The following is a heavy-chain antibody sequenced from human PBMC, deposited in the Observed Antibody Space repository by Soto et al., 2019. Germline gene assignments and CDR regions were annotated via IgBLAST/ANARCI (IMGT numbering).Heavy chain of an antibody. J-gene: IGHJ4*02. CDR3: ARVYYEANIVDRHFDY. Sequence: EVQLVESGGGLVQPGGSLRLSCAASGFTFSRRWLHWVRQGPGKGLVWVSRINSDGSRINYADSVKGRFTISRDNAKNTLYLQMNSLRAEDTAVYYCARVYYEANIVDRHFDYWGPVTLVTVSS. D-gene: IGHD3-16*01. CDR2: INSDGSRI. CDR1: GFTFSRRW. V-gene: IGHV3-74*01.